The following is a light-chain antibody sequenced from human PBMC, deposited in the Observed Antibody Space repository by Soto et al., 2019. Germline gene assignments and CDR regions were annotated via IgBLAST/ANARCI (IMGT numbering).Light chain of an antibody. CDR1: QSVSSSSY. CDR3: HQYGSSPSYT. CDR2: GAS. J-gene: IGKJ2*01. V-gene: IGKV3-20*01. Sequence: EIVLTQSPGTLSLSPGERATLSGRASQSVSSSSYLAWYQQKPGQAPRLLIYGASSRATGIPDRFSGSGSGTDFTLTISRREPEDVAVYYCHQYGSSPSYTFGQGTKLEIK.